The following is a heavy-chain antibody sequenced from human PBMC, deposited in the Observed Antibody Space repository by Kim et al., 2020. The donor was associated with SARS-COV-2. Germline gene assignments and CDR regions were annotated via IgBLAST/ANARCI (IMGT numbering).Heavy chain of an antibody. V-gene: IGHV4-34*01. J-gene: IGHJ5*02. Sequence: SLNSRVTISVETSKNQFSLKLSSVAAADTAVYYCARTGIAAAGKPNWFDPWGQGTLVTVSS. D-gene: IGHD6-13*01. CDR3: ARTGIAAAGKPNWFDP.